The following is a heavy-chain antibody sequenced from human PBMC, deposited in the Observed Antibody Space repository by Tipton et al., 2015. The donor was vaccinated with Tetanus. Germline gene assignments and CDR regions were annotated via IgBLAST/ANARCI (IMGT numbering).Heavy chain of an antibody. J-gene: IGHJ4*02. CDR2: IGWNSGGI. V-gene: IGHV3-9*01. Sequence: SLRLSCAASGFTFDDYAMHWVRQATGKGLEWVSSIGWNSGGIAYADSVKGRFTISRDNAKNFLYLQMNSLRPEDTALYYCAKESVAGGVANLDYWGQGTLVTVSS. CDR1: GFTFDDYA. D-gene: IGHD2-15*01. CDR3: AKESVAGGVANLDY.